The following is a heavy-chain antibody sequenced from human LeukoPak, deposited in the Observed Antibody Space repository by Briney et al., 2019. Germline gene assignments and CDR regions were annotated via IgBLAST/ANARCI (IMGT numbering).Heavy chain of an antibody. V-gene: IGHV5-51*01. D-gene: IGHD2-21*01. J-gene: IGHJ4*02. CDR2: IYAGNSDT. CDR1: GYTFTTYW. CDR3: ARRISVTGREFDY. Sequence: GESLKISCEGSGYTFTTYWIAWVRQMPGKGLEWMAIIYAGNSDTRYSPSFQGQVTISADKSICTAYLQWSSLKASDTAMYYCARRISVTGREFDYWGQGTLVTVSS.